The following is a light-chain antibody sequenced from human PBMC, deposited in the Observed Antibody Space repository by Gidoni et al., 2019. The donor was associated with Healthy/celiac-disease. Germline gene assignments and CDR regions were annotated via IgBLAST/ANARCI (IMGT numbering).Light chain of an antibody. V-gene: IGKV1-39*01. CDR3: QQSYSTPSIT. Sequence: DIQMTQSPSSLSASVGDRVTITCRASQSISSYLNWYQQKPGKPPKLLIYAASSLQSGVPSRFSGSGSGTDFTLTISSLQPEDFATYYCQQSYSTPSITCGQGTRLEIK. J-gene: IGKJ5*01. CDR2: AAS. CDR1: QSISSY.